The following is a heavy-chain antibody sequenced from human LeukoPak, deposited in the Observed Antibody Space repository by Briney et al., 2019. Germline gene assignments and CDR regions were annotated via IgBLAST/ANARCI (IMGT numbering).Heavy chain of an antibody. J-gene: IGHJ1*01. CDR3: ARGSFAADAPLVLDYFHH. V-gene: IGHV1-2*02. CDR1: GYTFTGSY. CDR2: INPSSGGT. D-gene: IGHD5-18*01. Sequence: ASLKLSCKASGYTFTGSYIHCVREAPGPGLEWMGWINPSSGGTKYAQKFQGRVTMTRDTSISTAYMELSRLKSDDTAVYYCARGSFAADAPLVLDYFHHWGQGTLVTVSS.